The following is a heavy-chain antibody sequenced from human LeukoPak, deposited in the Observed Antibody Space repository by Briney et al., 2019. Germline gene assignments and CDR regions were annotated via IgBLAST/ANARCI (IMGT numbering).Heavy chain of an antibody. J-gene: IGHJ5*02. Sequence: PETLSLTCAVYGGSFSGYYWSWIRQPPGKGLEWIGEINHSGSTNYNPSLKSRVTISVDTSKNQFSLKLSSVTAADTAVYYCARAPTVHNWFDPWGQGTLVTVSS. D-gene: IGHD4-17*01. V-gene: IGHV4-34*01. CDR3: ARAPTVHNWFDP. CDR1: GGSFSGYY. CDR2: INHSGST.